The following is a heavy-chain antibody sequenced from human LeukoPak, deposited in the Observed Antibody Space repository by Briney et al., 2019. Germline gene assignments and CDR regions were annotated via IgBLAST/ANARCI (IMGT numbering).Heavy chain of an antibody. D-gene: IGHD3-22*01. CDR2: INEDGSKK. CDR3: TSDVASSTYHIESSGLLDY. V-gene: IGHV3-7*01. J-gene: IGHJ4*02. Sequence: GGSLRLSCAASGFTCSSYWMSWVRQAPGKGLEGGANINEDGSKKHYVDSVKGRLTISRDNDEKSLYLQMDSLRGEDTAVYYCTSDVASSTYHIESSGLLDYWGQGPLVPVSS. CDR1: GFTCSSYW.